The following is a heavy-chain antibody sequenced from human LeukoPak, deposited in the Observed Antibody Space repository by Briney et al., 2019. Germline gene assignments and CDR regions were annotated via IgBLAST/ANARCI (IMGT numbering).Heavy chain of an antibody. CDR1: GGSISSYY. D-gene: IGHD1-26*01. J-gene: IGHJ4*02. CDR3: ATESDKWEPRWNC. CDR2: IYYSGST. V-gene: IGHV4-59*01. Sequence: PSETLPLTCTVSGGSISSYYWSWIRQPPGKGLEWMGYIYYSGSTNYKPPLKSRVTISVDKSKKQFSMKLRSVTAADTAVYYCATESDKWEPRWNCWGQGTMVSVSS.